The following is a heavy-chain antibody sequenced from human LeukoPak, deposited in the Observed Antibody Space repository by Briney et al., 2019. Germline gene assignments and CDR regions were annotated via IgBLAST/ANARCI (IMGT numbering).Heavy chain of an antibody. V-gene: IGHV3-11*06. Sequence: PGGSLRLSCAASGFTFSDYYMSCIRQAPGKGLEWVSYISSSSSYTNYADSVKGRFTISRDNAKNSLYLQMNSLRAEDTAVYYCARAAYYYDSSGYYYFDYWGQGTLVTVSS. J-gene: IGHJ4*02. CDR1: GFTFSDYY. CDR2: ISSSSSYT. D-gene: IGHD3-22*01. CDR3: ARAAYYYDSSGYYYFDY.